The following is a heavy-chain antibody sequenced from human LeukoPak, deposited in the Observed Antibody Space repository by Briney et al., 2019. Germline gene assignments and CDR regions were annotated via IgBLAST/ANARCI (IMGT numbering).Heavy chain of an antibody. D-gene: IGHD5-24*01. V-gene: IGHV4-34*01. CDR1: GGSFSGYY. Sequence: SETLSLTCAAYGGSFSGYYWSWIRQPPGKGLEWIGEINHSGSTNYNPSLKSRVTISVDTSKNQFSLKLSSVTAADTAVYYCARSRWLQFGRALDYWGQGTLVTVSS. J-gene: IGHJ4*02. CDR3: ARSRWLQFGRALDY. CDR2: INHSGST.